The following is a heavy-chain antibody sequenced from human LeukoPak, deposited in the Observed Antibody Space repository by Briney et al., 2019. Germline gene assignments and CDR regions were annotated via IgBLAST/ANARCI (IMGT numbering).Heavy chain of an antibody. V-gene: IGHV1-69*06. CDR2: IIPIFGTA. CDR3: VVLPEPGDVFDY. D-gene: IGHD7-27*01. Sequence: GASVKVSCKASGGTFISYAISWVGQAPGQGLEWMGGIIPIFGTANYAQKFQGRVKITAHKSTSTAYMALSSLRSQDTAVYYCVVLPEPGDVFDYGGQGTLATVS. CDR1: GGTFISYA. J-gene: IGHJ4*02.